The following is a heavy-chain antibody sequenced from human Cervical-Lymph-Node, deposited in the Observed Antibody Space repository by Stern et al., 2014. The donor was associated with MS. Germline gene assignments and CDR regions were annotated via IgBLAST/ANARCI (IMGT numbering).Heavy chain of an antibody. V-gene: IGHV7-4-1*01. D-gene: IGHD6-13*01. CDR1: GYMFTRYA. CDR2: INTRTGTP. Sequence: QVQLVQSGSEMKMPGASVKISCKASGYMFTRYALNWVRQAPGQGLEWLGWINTRTGTPTYAQGLTGRFVFSLDTSVSTAFLQISSLRVEDTAIYYCARPIAAADHAFDYWGQGTLITVSS. J-gene: IGHJ4*02. CDR3: ARPIAAADHAFDY.